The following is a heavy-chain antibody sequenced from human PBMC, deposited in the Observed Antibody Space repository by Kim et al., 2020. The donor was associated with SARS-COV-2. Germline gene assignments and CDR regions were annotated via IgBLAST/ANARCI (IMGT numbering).Heavy chain of an antibody. D-gene: IGHD4-17*01. V-gene: IGHV1-46*01. CDR1: GYTFTSYY. J-gene: IGHJ4*02. CDR3: ARAPPPDYGDYVIDY. CDR2: INPSGGST. Sequence: ASVKVSCKASGYTFTSYYMNWVRQAPGQGLEWMGIINPSGGSTSYAQQFQGRVTMTRDTSTSTAYMELTSLRSEDTAVYYCARAPPPDYGDYVIDYCGLG.